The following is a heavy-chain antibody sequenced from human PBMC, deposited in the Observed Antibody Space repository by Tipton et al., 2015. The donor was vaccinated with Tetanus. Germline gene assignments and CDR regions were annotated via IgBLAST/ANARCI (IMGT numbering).Heavy chain of an antibody. D-gene: IGHD2-15*01. V-gene: IGHV4-59*01. CDR1: GGSISSYY. Sequence: LRLSCTVSGGSISSYYWSWIRQPPGKGLEWIGYIYYSGSTNYNPSLKSRVTISVDTSKNQFSLKLSSVTAADTAVYYCAREGEYCSGGSCYSPGYFDYWGQGTLVTVSS. J-gene: IGHJ4*02. CDR3: AREGEYCSGGSCYSPGYFDY. CDR2: IYYSGST.